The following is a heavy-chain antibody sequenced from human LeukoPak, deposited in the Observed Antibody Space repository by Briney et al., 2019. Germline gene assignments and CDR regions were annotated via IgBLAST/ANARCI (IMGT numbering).Heavy chain of an antibody. J-gene: IGHJ4*02. CDR1: GYSFTSYW. V-gene: IGHV5-10-1*01. CDR2: LDPSDSYT. D-gene: IGHD1-26*01. Sequence: GESLKISCKGSGYSFTSYWISWVPQMPGKGLEWMGSLDPSDSYTYYSPSFQGHVTISADKSISTAYLQWSSLKASDTAMFYCARHYSGTYSDYWGQGTLVTVSS. CDR3: ARHYSGTYSDY.